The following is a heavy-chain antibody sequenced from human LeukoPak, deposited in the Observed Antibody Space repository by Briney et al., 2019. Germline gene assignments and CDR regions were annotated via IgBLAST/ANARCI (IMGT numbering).Heavy chain of an antibody. D-gene: IGHD6-19*01. Sequence: ASVKVSCKASGYTFTGYYMHWVRQAPGQGLEWMGIINPSGGSTSSAQKFQGRVTMTRDMSTSTVYMELSSLRSEDTAFYYCASYLSGWPMKYWGQGTLVTVSS. J-gene: IGHJ4*02. CDR1: GYTFTGYY. CDR2: INPSGGST. V-gene: IGHV1-46*01. CDR3: ASYLSGWPMKY.